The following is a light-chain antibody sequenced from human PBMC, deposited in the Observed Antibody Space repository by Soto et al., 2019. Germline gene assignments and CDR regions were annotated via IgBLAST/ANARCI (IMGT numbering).Light chain of an antibody. CDR2: GAS. Sequence: EIVLTPSPGTLCLSPGERATLSCRASQSVGSDYLAWYQQKPGQPPRLLIYGASSRATGIPDRFSGSGSGADFTLTISRLEPEDFAVYYCQQYGSSQWTFGQGTKVDIK. J-gene: IGKJ1*01. CDR1: QSVGSDY. CDR3: QQYGSSQWT. V-gene: IGKV3-20*01.